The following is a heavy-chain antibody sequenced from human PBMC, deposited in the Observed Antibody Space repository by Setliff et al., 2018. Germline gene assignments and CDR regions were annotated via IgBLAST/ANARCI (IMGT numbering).Heavy chain of an antibody. D-gene: IGHD2-15*01. V-gene: IGHV3-33*06. CDR3: AKEAANYYYMDV. CDR1: GFTFSSYG. Sequence: LRLSCAASGFTFSSYGMHWVRQAPGKGLEWVAVIWYDGSNKYYADSVKGRFTISRDNSKNTLYLQMNSLRAEDTAVYYCAKEAANYYYMDVWGKGTTVTVSS. CDR2: IWYDGSNK. J-gene: IGHJ6*03.